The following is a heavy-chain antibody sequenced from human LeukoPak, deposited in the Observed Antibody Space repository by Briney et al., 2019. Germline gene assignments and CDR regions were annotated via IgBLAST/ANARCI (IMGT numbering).Heavy chain of an antibody. CDR1: GFTFSSYS. D-gene: IGHD5-18*01. J-gene: IGHJ6*03. Sequence: NPGGSLRLSCAASGFTFSSYSMNWVRQAPGKGLEWVSSISSSSSYIYYADSVKGRFTISRDNAKNSLYLQMNSLRAEDTAVYYCARDSVIGYGYLDYYYYYMDVWGKGTTVTVSS. CDR3: ARDSVIGYGYLDYYYYYMDV. V-gene: IGHV3-21*01. CDR2: ISSSSSYI.